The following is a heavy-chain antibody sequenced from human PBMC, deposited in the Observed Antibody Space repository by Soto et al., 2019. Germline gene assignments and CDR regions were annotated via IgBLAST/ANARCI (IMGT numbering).Heavy chain of an antibody. Sequence: ASVNVSCKAAGYTFTNYGISWVRQAPGQGLEWMGWIVTYNGNTQSTQKLQGRVTMTRDTSTSTVYMELSSLRSEDTAVYYCARDGGYCSGGSCYYYYYYGMDVWGQGTTVTVSS. J-gene: IGHJ6*02. CDR2: IVTYNGNT. CDR3: ARDGGYCSGGSCYYYYYYGMDV. CDR1: GYTFTNYG. D-gene: IGHD2-15*01. V-gene: IGHV1-18*01.